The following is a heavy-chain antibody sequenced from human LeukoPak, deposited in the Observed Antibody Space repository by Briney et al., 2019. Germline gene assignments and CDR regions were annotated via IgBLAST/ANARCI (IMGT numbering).Heavy chain of an antibody. D-gene: IGHD1-26*01. Sequence: SETLSLTCTVSGGSISGSSYYWGWIRQPPGKGLEWIGSIYYSGSTNYNPSLKSRVTISVDTSKNQFSLKLSSVTAADTAVYYCASHSYSGSYYAFDIWGQGTMVTVSS. CDR2: IYYSGST. V-gene: IGHV4-39*07. CDR1: GGSISGSSYY. CDR3: ASHSYSGSYYAFDI. J-gene: IGHJ3*02.